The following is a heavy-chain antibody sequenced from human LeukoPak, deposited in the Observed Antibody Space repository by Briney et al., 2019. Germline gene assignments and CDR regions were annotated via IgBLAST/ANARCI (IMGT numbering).Heavy chain of an antibody. V-gene: IGHV4-61*08. J-gene: IGHJ4*02. Sequence: SETLSLTCTVSGGSISSGGYYWTWIRQPPGKGLEWIGYIDYSGSTNYNPSSKSRVTMSVDTSKNQFSLKLSSVTAADTAVYFCARHGGSWTFDYWGQGTLVTVSS. CDR1: GGSISSGGYY. D-gene: IGHD6-13*01. CDR3: ARHGGSWTFDY. CDR2: IDYSGST.